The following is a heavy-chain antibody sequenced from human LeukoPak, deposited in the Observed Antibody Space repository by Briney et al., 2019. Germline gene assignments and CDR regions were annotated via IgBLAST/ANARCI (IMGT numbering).Heavy chain of an antibody. CDR3: ARQVVAVAGTGYFDY. D-gene: IGHD6-19*01. CDR2: IYYSGST. CDR1: GGSIRSSSYY. V-gene: IGHV4-39*01. Sequence: SETLSLTCTVSGGSIRSSSYYWGWIRQPPGKGLEWIGSIYYSGSTYYNTSLKSRGTISVDTSKDQFSLKLNSVTAADTAVYFCARQVVAVAGTGYFDYWGQGTLVTVSS. J-gene: IGHJ4*02.